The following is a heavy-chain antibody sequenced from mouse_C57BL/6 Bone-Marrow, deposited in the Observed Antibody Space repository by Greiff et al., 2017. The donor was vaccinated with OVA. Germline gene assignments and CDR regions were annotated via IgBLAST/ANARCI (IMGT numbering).Heavy chain of an antibody. CDR1: GYTFTSYG. J-gene: IGHJ3*01. CDR3: ARLGCSPFAY. CDR2: IYPRSGNT. D-gene: IGHD1-1*01. Sequence: VKLMESGAELARPGASVKLSCKASGYTFTSYGISWVKQRTGQGLEWIGEIYPRSGNTYYNEKFKGKATLTADKSSSTAYMELRSLTSEDSAVYFCARLGCSPFAYWGQGTLVTVSA. V-gene: IGHV1-81*01.